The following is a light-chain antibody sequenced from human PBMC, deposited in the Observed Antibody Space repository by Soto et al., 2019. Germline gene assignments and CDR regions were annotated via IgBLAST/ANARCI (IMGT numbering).Light chain of an antibody. J-gene: IGLJ1*01. CDR1: SSGVGSYNR. Sequence: QSALTQPPSVSGSPGQSVAISCSGTSSGVGSYNRVSWYQQPPGTAPKLMIYDVNNRPSGVPDRFSGSKSGNTASLTISGLQAEDEADYYCSSFTSSNTYVFGIGTKLTVL. CDR3: SSFTSSNTYV. V-gene: IGLV2-18*02. CDR2: DVN.